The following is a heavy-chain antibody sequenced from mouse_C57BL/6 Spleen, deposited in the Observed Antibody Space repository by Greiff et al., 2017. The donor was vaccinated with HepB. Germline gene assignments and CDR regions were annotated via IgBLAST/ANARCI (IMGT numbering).Heavy chain of an antibody. V-gene: IGHV14-1*01. CDR1: GFNIKDYY. D-gene: IGHD2-1*01. J-gene: IGHJ1*03. Sequence: EVQLQQSGAELVRPGASVMLSCTASGFNIKDYYMHWVKQRPEQGLEWIGRIDPEDGDTEYAPKFQGKATRTADTSSNTAYLQLSSLTSEDTAVYYSTTDGNSDWYFDGWGTGATVTVSS. CDR2: IDPEDGDT. CDR3: TTDGNSDWYFDG.